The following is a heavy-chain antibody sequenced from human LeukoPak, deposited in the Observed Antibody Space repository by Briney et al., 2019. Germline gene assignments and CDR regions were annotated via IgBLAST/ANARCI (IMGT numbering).Heavy chain of an antibody. CDR1: GGSFSGYY. J-gene: IGHJ5*02. Sequence: PSETLSFTCAVYGGSFSGYYWSWIRQPPGKGLEWIGEINHSGSTNYNPSLKSRVTISVDTSKNQFSLKLSSVTAADTAVYYCARHRLDIVVVVAATPRGRNWFDPWGQGTLVTVSS. D-gene: IGHD2-15*01. CDR3: ARHRLDIVVVVAATPRGRNWFDP. V-gene: IGHV4-34*01. CDR2: INHSGST.